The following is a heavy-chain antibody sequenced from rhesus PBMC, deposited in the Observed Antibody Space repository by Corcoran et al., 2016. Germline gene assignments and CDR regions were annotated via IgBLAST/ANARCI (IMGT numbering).Heavy chain of an antibody. CDR2: ITYSGRT. CDR3: ARADLGAEYFEF. V-gene: IGHV4-122*02. CDR1: GDSLSSGYYY. Sequence: QVQLQESGPGLVKPSETLSLTCAVSGDSLSSGYYYWSWIRPPPGKGLEWIGYITYSGRTSYNPSLKSRVTISRDTSKNQFSLKLSSVTAADTAVYYCARADLGAEYFEFWGQGALVTVSS. J-gene: IGHJ1*01.